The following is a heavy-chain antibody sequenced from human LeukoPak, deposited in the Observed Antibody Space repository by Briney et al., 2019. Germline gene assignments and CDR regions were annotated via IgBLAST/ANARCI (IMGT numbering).Heavy chain of an antibody. D-gene: IGHD3-22*01. CDR3: ARDKDYYDSSGYYYNPFDY. CDR2: TIPILGIA. Sequence: SVKVSCKASGGTFSSYTISWVRQAPGQGLEWMGRTIPILGIANYAQKFQGRVTITADKSTSTAYMELSSLRSEDTAVYYCARDKDYYDSSGYYYNPFDYWGQGTLVTVSS. J-gene: IGHJ4*02. CDR1: GGTFSSYT. V-gene: IGHV1-69*04.